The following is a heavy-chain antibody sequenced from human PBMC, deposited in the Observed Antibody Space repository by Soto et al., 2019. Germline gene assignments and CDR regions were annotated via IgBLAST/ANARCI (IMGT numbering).Heavy chain of an antibody. D-gene: IGHD2-15*01. Sequence: EVQLVESGGGLVQPGRSLRLSCAASGFTVDDYAIHWVRQAPGKALEWVSGISWNSGSIGYADSVKGRFTISRDNAKNSLYLEMNSLRAEDTALYYCAKGYCSGGSCYLGYCGQGTLVIVSS. J-gene: IGHJ4*02. CDR2: ISWNSGSI. V-gene: IGHV3-9*01. CDR1: GFTVDDYA. CDR3: AKGYCSGGSCYLGY.